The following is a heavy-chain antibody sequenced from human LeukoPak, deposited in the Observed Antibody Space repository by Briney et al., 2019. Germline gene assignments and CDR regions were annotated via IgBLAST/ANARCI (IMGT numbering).Heavy chain of an antibody. CDR1: AYTFTSYY. J-gene: IGHJ4*02. CDR2: INPGGGGP. Sequence: GASVKVSCKASAYTFTSYYIHWVRQAPGQGLEWMGIINPGGGGPSYAQKFQGRVTLTKDTSTSTVSMELSSLRSEDTAVYYCARASTYSSSSGQYYFDFWGQGTLVTVPS. V-gene: IGHV1-46*01. D-gene: IGHD6-6*01. CDR3: ARASTYSSSSGQYYFDF.